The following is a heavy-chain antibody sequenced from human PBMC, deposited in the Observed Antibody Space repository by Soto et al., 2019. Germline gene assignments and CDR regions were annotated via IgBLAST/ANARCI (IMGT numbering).Heavy chain of an antibody. CDR2: IDGSGGRT. V-gene: IGHV3-23*01. D-gene: IGHD3-22*01. CDR1: GFTFTSNA. CDR3: ARDPHYFYDSTGYYDY. Sequence: GGSLRLSCAASGFTFTSNAMSWVRQAPGKGLEWVSAIDGSGGRTYYVDSVKGRFTISRDNAKNTLYLQMNSLRAEDTAVYYRARDPHYFYDSTGYYDYWGQGTLVTVSS. J-gene: IGHJ4*02.